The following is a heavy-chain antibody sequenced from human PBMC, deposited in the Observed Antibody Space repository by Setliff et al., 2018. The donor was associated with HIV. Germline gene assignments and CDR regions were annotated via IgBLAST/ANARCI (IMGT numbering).Heavy chain of an antibody. V-gene: IGHV4-59*01. CDR2: VSYSGST. Sequence: PSETLSLTCSVPSGSISVYYWSWVRQPPGRGLEWIGYVSYSGSTSYNPTLNSRVTMSVDTSRDQFSLKLSSVTTADTAVYYCARARGRAQLSYYFDYWGQGRLVTVSS. CDR3: ARARGRAQLSYYFDY. D-gene: IGHD2-2*01. CDR1: SGSISVYY. J-gene: IGHJ4*02.